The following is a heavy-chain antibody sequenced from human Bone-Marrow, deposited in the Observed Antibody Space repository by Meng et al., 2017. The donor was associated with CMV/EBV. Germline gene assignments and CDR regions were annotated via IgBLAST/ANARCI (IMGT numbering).Heavy chain of an antibody. CDR2: ISSDGNNK. CDR3: AKGIGTSSYLPVDY. V-gene: IGHV3-30*04. J-gene: IGHJ4*02. D-gene: IGHD2-8*01. CDR1: GFTFSTYA. Sequence: SGFTFSTYAMHWVRQAPGKGLEWVAVISSDGNNKYYRNSVKGRFTISRDNSNDTMYLQMNSLRAEDTAVYYCAKGIGTSSYLPVDYWGQGVLVTVSS.